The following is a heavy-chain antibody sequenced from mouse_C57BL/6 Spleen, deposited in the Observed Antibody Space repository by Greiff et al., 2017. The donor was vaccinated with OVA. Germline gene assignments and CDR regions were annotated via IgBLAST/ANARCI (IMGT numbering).Heavy chain of an antibody. CDR2: IDPSDSYT. CDR3: ARVGYYSSSSYYFDY. V-gene: IGHV1-69*01. Sequence: QVQLKQPGAELVMPGASVKLSCKASGYTFTSYWMHWVKQRPGQGLEWIGEIDPSDSYTNYNQQFKGKSTLTVDKSSSTAYMQLSSLPSEDSAVYYCARVGYYSSSSYYFDYWGQGTTLTVSS. J-gene: IGHJ2*01. CDR1: GYTFTSYW. D-gene: IGHD1-1*01.